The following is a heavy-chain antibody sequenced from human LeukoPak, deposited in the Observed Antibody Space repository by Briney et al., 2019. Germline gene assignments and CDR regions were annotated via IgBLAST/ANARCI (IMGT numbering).Heavy chain of an antibody. J-gene: IGHJ5*02. Sequence: PSETLSLTCTVSGGSISSGGYYWSWIRQHPGKGLEWIGYIYYSGSTYYNPSLKSRVTISVDTSKNQFSLKLSSVTAADTAVYYCARDPKRSLRTTVNRNWFDPWGQGTLVTVSS. CDR3: ARDPKRSLRTTVNRNWFDP. D-gene: IGHD4-17*01. CDR2: IYYSGST. CDR1: GGSISSGGYY. V-gene: IGHV4-31*03.